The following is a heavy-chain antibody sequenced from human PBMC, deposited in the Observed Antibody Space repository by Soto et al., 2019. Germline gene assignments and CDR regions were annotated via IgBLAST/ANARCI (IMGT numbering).Heavy chain of an antibody. V-gene: IGHV3-23*01. J-gene: IGHJ4*02. CDR2: ISVSGDRT. CDR3: GRGRGSYSFDY. D-gene: IGHD3-16*01. CDR1: GFTFSSYA. Sequence: GGSLRLSCAASGFTFSSYAMCWVRQAPGKGLEWVSSISVSGDRTFYADSVKGRFTISRDNSRNTLHLQMNSLRAEDTAVYYCGRGRGSYSFDYWGQGTLVTVSS.